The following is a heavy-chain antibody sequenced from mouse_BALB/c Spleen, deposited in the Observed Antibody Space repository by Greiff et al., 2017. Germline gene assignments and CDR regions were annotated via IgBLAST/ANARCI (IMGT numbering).Heavy chain of an antibody. CDR2: ISYSGST. V-gene: IGHV3-2*02. J-gene: IGHJ2*01. CDR3: ARDGYGFDY. Sequence: DVKLVESGPGLVKPSQSLSLTCTVTGYSITSDYAWNWIRQFPGNKLEWMGYISYSGSTSYNPSLKSRISITRDTSKNQFFLQLNSVTTEDTATYYCARDGYGFDYWGQGTTLTVSS. CDR1: GYSITSDYA. D-gene: IGHD2-2*01.